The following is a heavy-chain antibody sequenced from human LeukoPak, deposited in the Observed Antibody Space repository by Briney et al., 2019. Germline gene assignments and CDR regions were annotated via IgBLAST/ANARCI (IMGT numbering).Heavy chain of an antibody. D-gene: IGHD3-16*01. J-gene: IGHJ4*02. Sequence: SETLSLTCTVSGGSISSYYWSWIRQPAGKGLEWIGRIYTSGSTNYSPSPKSRVTMSVDTSKNQFSLKLSSVTAADTAVYYCASMGDWNYFDYWGQGTLVTVSS. CDR1: GGSISSYY. CDR3: ASMGDWNYFDY. V-gene: IGHV4-4*07. CDR2: IYTSGST.